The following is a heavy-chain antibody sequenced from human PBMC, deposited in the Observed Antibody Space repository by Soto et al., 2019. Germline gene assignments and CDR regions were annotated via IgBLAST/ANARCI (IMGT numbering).Heavy chain of an antibody. V-gene: IGHV3-21*01. CDR3: ARDNLAFQGAFDL. CDR2: ITGTSAFT. Sequence: GGSLRLSCAASGFVFSDFQFNWVRQAPGGGLEWLSSITGTSAFTEYAESIEGRFTISRDNPNKLLFLHMDNLRPEDTAVYYRARDNLAFQGAFDLWGQGTLVTVSS. CDR1: GFVFSDFQ. D-gene: IGHD3-16*01. J-gene: IGHJ4*02.